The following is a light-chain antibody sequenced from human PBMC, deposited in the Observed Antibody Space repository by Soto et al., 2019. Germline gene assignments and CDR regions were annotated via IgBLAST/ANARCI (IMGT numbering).Light chain of an antibody. CDR3: SSYTGSRTLI. V-gene: IGLV2-14*01. J-gene: IGLJ2*01. Sequence: QSALTQPASVAGSPGQSITISCSGTSSDVGGYNYVSWYQQNPGKAPKVMIYDVSSRPSGVSDRFSGSKSGNTASLTISGLQAEDEGDYYCSSYTGSRTLIFGGGTKLPVL. CDR2: DVS. CDR1: SSDVGGYNY.